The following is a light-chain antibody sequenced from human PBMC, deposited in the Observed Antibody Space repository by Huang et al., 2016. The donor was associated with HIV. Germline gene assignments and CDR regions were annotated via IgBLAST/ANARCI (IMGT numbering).Light chain of an antibody. CDR3: LQNNNYPWT. V-gene: IGKV1-6*01. CDR2: GAS. J-gene: IGKJ1*01. Sequence: AIQMTQSPSSLSASVGDRVTVTCRAGQEIRDDLAWYQYKPGKAPKLIIYGASTLQTGVPSRFSGSGSGTDFTLTINSLQPEDFATYYCLQNNNYPWTFGQGTKVEIK. CDR1: QEIRDD.